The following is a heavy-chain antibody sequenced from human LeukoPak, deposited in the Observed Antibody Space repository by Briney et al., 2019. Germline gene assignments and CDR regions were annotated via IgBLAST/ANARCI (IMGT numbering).Heavy chain of an antibody. CDR3: ARALKAAYYYGSGSTLVDDAFDI. D-gene: IGHD3-10*01. Sequence: NSGGSLRLSCAAPGFTFSNAWMSWVRQAPGKGLEWVSYISSSGSTIYYADSVKGRFTISRDNAKNSLYLQMNSLRAEDTAVYYCARALKAAYYYGSGSTLVDDAFDIWGQGTMVTVSS. CDR2: ISSSGSTI. V-gene: IGHV3-11*04. J-gene: IGHJ3*02. CDR1: GFTFSNAW.